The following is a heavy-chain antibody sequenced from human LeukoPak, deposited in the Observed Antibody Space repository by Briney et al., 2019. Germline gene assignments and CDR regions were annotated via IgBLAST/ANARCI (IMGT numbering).Heavy chain of an antibody. V-gene: IGHV3-7*01. CDR1: GFTFSSYW. D-gene: IGHD3-22*01. J-gene: IGHJ4*02. CDR2: IKGDGSET. Sequence: GGSLRLSCAASGFTFSSYWMSWVRQAPGKGLEWVAHIKGDGSETYYVDSVKGRFTVSRDNAKNSLYLQMNSLRADDTAVYFCARDSEYSDFYYYFDYRGQGTLVTVSS. CDR3: ARDSEYSDFYYYFDY.